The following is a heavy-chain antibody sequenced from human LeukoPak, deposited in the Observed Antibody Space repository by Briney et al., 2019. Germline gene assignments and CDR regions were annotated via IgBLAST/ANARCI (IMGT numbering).Heavy chain of an antibody. Sequence: GGSLRLSCAASGFTFRSYGMTWVRQAPGKGLEWVSGISGSGGSTYYADSVKGRFTISRDNSKNTVYLQVNSLRAEDTAVYYCAKNNLRPFDYWGQGTLVTVSS. CDR2: ISGSGGST. D-gene: IGHD4-17*01. V-gene: IGHV3-23*01. CDR3: AKNNLRPFDY. CDR1: GFTFRSYG. J-gene: IGHJ4*02.